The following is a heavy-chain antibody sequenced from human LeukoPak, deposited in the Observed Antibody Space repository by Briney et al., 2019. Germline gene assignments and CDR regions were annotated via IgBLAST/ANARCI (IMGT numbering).Heavy chain of an antibody. CDR1: GFTFSLYP. D-gene: IGHD2-2*02. CDR2: ISNGGSDK. J-gene: IGHJ4*02. CDR3: ARDVGDCSSSSCYIPADW. Sequence: GGSLRLFCAASGFTFSLYPMHWVRQAPGKGLEWVAVISNGGSDKYYAESVKGRFTIARDNSKSTLYLQMNSLSAEDTAVYYCARDVGDCSSSSCYIPADWWGQGTLVTVSS. V-gene: IGHV3-30*01.